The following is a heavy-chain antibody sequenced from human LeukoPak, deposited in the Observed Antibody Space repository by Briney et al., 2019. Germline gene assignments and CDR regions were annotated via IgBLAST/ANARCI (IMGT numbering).Heavy chain of an antibody. CDR3: ARATLDN. CDR2: IYSGGST. J-gene: IGHJ4*02. V-gene: IGHV3-53*01. CDR1: GFRVSNNY. Sequence: GGSLRLSCAASGFRVSNNYTSWVRQAPGKGLEWVSVIYSGGSTKYADSVKARFTISRDNSKNTVYLQMNSLRAEDTAVYFCARATLDNWGQGTLVTVSS.